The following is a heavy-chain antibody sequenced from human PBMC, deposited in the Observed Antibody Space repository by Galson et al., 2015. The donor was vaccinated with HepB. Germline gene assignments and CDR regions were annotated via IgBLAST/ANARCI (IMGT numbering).Heavy chain of an antibody. CDR2: ISSSSSNT. Sequence: SLRLSCAASGFTFSDYYMSWIRQAPGKGLEWVSYISSSSSNTNYADSVKGRFTISRDNAKNSLCLQMSDLRAEDTAVYYCARGRVSGSYSPPDYWGQGTLVTVSS. CDR1: GFTFSDYY. V-gene: IGHV3-11*05. J-gene: IGHJ4*02. D-gene: IGHD1-26*01. CDR3: ARGRVSGSYSPPDY.